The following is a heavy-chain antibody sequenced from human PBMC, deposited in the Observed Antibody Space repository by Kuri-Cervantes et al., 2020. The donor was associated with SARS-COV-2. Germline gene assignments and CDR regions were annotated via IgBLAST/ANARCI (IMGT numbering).Heavy chain of an antibody. V-gene: IGHV3-23*01. CDR3: ASSGWDYYDSSGYYYYYYGVDV. J-gene: IGHJ6*02. CDR2: ISGSGGST. CDR1: GFTFSSYA. Sequence: GGSLRLSCAASGFTFSSYAMSWVRQAPGKGLEWVSAISGSGGSTYYADSVKGRFTISRDNSKNTLYLQMNSLRAEDTAVYYCASSGWDYYDSSGYYYYYYGVDVWGQGTTVTVSS. D-gene: IGHD3-22*01.